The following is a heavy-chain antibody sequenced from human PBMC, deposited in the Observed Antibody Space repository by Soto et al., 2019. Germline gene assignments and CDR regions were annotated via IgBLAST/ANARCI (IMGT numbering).Heavy chain of an antibody. V-gene: IGHV1-8*01. Sequence: QVQLVQSGAEVKKPGASVKVSCKASGYTFTSYDINWVRLATGQGLEWMGWMNPNSGNTAYAQKFQGRVTMXXNTSISTAYMELSSLRAEATAVYYCARLKQDYAVAWGQGTLVTVSS. CDR2: MNPNSGNT. CDR1: GYTFTSYD. CDR3: ARLKQDYAVA. J-gene: IGHJ5*02. D-gene: IGHD3-16*01.